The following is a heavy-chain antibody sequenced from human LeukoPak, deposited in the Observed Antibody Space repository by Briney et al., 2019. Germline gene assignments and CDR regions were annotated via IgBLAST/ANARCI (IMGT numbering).Heavy chain of an antibody. CDR3: ARGRKGRFGELLWARYYYYMDV. D-gene: IGHD3-10*01. CDR2: IYYSGST. V-gene: IGHV4-59*11. J-gene: IGHJ6*03. CDR1: GGSISSHY. Sequence: SETLSLTCTVSGGSISSHYWSWLRQPPGKGLEWIGYIYYSGSTNYNPSLKSRVTISVDTSKNQFSLKLSSVTAADTAVYYCARGRKGRFGELLWARYYYYMDVWGKGTTVTVSS.